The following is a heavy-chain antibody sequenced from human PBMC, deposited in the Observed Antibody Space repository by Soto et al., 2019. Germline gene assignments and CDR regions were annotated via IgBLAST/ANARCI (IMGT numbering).Heavy chain of an antibody. Sequence: ASVKVSCKASGGTFSSYAISWVRQAPGQGLEWMGGIIPIFGTANYAQKFQGRVTITADESTSTAYMELSSLRSEDTAVYYCARDGDYDSSGPYDYWGQGTLVTVSS. J-gene: IGHJ4*02. D-gene: IGHD3-22*01. CDR1: GGTFSSYA. CDR3: ARDGDYDSSGPYDY. V-gene: IGHV1-69*13. CDR2: IIPIFGTA.